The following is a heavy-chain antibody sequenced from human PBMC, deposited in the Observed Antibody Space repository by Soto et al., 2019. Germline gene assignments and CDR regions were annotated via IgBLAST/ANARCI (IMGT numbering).Heavy chain of an antibody. D-gene: IGHD2-15*01. V-gene: IGHV3-53*01. CDR1: GFTVSSNY. CDR3: AHAGGVVVAALS. CDR2: IYSGGST. J-gene: IGHJ5*02. Sequence: ESGGVLIQPGGSLRLSCAASGFTVSSNYMSWVRQAPGKGLGGVSVIYSGGSTYYADSVKGRFTISRDNSKNTLYLQMNSLRAEDTAVHYCAHAGGVVVAALSWGQGTLVTVSS.